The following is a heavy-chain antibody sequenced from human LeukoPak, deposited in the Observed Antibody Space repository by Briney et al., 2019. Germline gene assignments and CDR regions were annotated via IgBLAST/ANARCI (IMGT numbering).Heavy chain of an antibody. CDR1: GFTFSNYA. CDR2: IWYDGSNK. V-gene: IGHV3-33*08. D-gene: IGHD2-2*01. J-gene: IGHJ4*02. Sequence: GGSLRLSCAASGFTFSNYAMHWVRQAPGKGLEWVAVIWYDGSNKYYADSVKGRFTISRDNSKNTLYLQMNSLRAEDTAVYYCAGSVGYCSSTSCWFDYWGQGTLVTVSS. CDR3: AGSVGYCSSTSCWFDY.